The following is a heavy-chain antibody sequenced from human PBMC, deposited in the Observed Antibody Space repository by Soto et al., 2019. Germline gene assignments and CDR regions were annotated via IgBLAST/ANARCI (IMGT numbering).Heavy chain of an antibody. CDR3: AKETLASAYADY. CDR2: ISGSGDTT. D-gene: IGHD2-2*01. Sequence: EVQLLDSGGGLVQPGGSLRLSCAASGYSFSTYAMSWVRQAPGKGLEWVSAISGSGDTTYYADSVKGRFTISRDNSKTTVYLQMNSLRAEDTDVYYCAKETLASAYADYWGQGTLVTVSS. CDR1: GYSFSTYA. V-gene: IGHV3-23*01. J-gene: IGHJ4*02.